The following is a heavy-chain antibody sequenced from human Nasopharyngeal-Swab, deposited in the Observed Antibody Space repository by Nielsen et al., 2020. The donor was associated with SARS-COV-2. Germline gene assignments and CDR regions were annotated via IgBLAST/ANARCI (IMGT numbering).Heavy chain of an antibody. CDR3: ASSRYEVTIFGVVYYGMDV. V-gene: IGHV1-2*06. Sequence: ASVKVSCKASGYTFTGYYMHWVRQAPGQGLEWMGRINPNSGGTSYAQKFQGRVTMTRDTSTSTVYMELSSLRSEDTAVYYCASSRYEVTIFGVVYYGMDVWGQGTTVTVSS. CDR2: INPNSGGT. J-gene: IGHJ6*02. D-gene: IGHD3-3*01. CDR1: GYTFTGYY.